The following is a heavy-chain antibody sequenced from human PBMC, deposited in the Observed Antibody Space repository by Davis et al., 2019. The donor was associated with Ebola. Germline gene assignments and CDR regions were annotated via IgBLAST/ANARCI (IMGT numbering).Heavy chain of an antibody. CDR2: INHSGRT. Sequence: PGGSLRLSCAVYGGSFSGYSWSWIRQPPGKGLEWIGEINHSGRTNYNPSLKSRVTISVDTSKNQFSLKLSSVTAADTAMYCCAERGGSVWGQGTLVTVSS. CDR1: GGSFSGYS. V-gene: IGHV4-34*01. D-gene: IGHD3-16*01. J-gene: IGHJ4*02. CDR3: AERGGSV.